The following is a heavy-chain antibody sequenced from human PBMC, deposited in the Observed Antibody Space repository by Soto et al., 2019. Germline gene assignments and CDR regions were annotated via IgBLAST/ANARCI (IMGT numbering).Heavy chain of an antibody. CDR2: ISSSTRTI. J-gene: IGHJ3*02. Sequence: GGSLRLSCAASGFTFSSYNMNWVRQAPGKGLEWVSYISSSTRTIYYADSVKGRFTISRDNAKNSLYLQMNSLRDEDTAVYYCARAEYSSGWYGGSAFDIWGQGTMVTVSS. D-gene: IGHD6-19*01. CDR1: GFTFSSYN. V-gene: IGHV3-48*02. CDR3: ARAEYSSGWYGGSAFDI.